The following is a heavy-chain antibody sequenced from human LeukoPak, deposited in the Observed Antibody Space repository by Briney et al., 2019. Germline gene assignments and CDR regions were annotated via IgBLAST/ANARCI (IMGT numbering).Heavy chain of an antibody. J-gene: IGHJ4*02. CDR1: GGSISSSSYY. CDR3: AREVSGDGLDY. V-gene: IGHV4-39*07. D-gene: IGHD7-27*01. Sequence: SETLSLTCTVSGGSISSSSYYWGWIRQPPGKGLEWIGSIYYSGSTYYNPSLKSRVIISIDTSRNQFSLKLRSVTAADTAVYYCAREVSGDGLDYCGQGTLVTVSS. CDR2: IYYSGST.